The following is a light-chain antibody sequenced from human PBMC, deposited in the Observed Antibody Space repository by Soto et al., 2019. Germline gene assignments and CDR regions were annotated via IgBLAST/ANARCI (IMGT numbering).Light chain of an antibody. CDR1: QSVSNY. CDR2: DAS. Sequence: EIVLTQSPATLSLSPGERATRSCRASQSVSNYLAWYQQRPGQAPRLLIYDASNRATGIPARFSGSGSGTEFTLTISSREPEDVAVYYCRQRSDWPLTFGGGTKVEIK. V-gene: IGKV3-11*01. CDR3: RQRSDWPLT. J-gene: IGKJ4*01.